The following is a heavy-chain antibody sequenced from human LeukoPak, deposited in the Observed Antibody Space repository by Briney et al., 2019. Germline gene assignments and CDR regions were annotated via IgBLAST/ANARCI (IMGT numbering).Heavy chain of an antibody. CDR1: GGSISSGGYS. CDR3: ARGTRYCSGGSCYSAGGFVDY. Sequence: SETLSLTCAVSGGSISSGGYSWSWIRQPPGKGLEWIGYIYHSGSTYYNPSLKSRVTISVDRSKNQFSLKLSSVTAADTAVYYCARGTRYCSGGSCYSAGGFVDYWGQGTLVTVSS. V-gene: IGHV4-30-2*01. J-gene: IGHJ4*02. CDR2: IYHSGST. D-gene: IGHD2-15*01.